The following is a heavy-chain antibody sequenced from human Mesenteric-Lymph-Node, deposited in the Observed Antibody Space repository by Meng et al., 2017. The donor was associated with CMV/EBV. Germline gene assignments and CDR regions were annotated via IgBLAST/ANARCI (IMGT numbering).Heavy chain of an antibody. V-gene: IGHV3-7*01. CDR1: GFTFSSYW. J-gene: IGHJ5*02. CDR2: IKQDGSEK. D-gene: IGHD3-3*01. CDR3: ARERFLEWVGAVNYNWFDH. Sequence: GESLKISCAASGFTFSSYWMSWVRQAPGKGLEWAANIKQDGSEKYYVDSVKGRFTISRDNAKNSVYLQINSLRVDDTAVYYCARERFLEWVGAVNYNWFDHWGQGTLVTVSS.